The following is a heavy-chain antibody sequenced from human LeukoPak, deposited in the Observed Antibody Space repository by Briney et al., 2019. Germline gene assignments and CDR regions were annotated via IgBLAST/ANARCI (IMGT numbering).Heavy chain of an antibody. V-gene: IGHV4-30-2*01. CDR1: GGSISSGGYY. J-gene: IGHJ6*03. CDR2: IYHSGST. CDR3: AREIVRRVYRTSGSQSPYYYYYYMDV. D-gene: IGHD1-26*01. Sequence: PSETLSLTCTVSGGSISSGGYYWSWIRQPPGKGLEWIGYIYHSGSTYYNPSLKSRVTISVDRSKNQFSLKLSSVTAADTAVYYCAREIVRRVYRTSGSQSPYYYYYYMDVWGKGTTVTVSS.